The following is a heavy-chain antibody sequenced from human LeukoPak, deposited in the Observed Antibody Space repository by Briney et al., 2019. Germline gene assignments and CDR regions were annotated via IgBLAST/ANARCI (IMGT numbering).Heavy chain of an antibody. J-gene: IGHJ4*02. V-gene: IGHV3-33*01. CDR3: ARDREPRDSELDY. Sequence: GGSLRLSCAASGFTFSSYGMHWVRQAPGKGLEWVAVIWYDGSYKYYADSVRGRFTISRDNSKNTLDLQMNSLRVDDTAVYYCARDREPRDSELDYWGQGTLVTVSS. CDR2: IWYDGSYK. D-gene: IGHD1-26*01. CDR1: GFTFSSYG.